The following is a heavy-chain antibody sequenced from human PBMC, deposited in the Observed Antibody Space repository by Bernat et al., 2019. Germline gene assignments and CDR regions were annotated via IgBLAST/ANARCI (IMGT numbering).Heavy chain of an antibody. Sequence: EVQLLESGGGLVQPGGSLRLSCAASGFTFLSYAMSWVRQAPGKGLEWVSAMSGSGIDTYYTDSVKGRFTISRDNSKDTLYLQMNSLRAEDTAVYFCVKGDYYDHESSAYLDHWGQGTLVTVSS. CDR2: MSGSGIDT. CDR1: GFTFLSYA. CDR3: VKGDYYDHESSAYLDH. D-gene: IGHD3-22*01. J-gene: IGHJ4*02. V-gene: IGHV3-23*01.